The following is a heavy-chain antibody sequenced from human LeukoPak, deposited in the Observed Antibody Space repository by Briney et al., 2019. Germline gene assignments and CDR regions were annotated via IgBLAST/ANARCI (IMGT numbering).Heavy chain of an antibody. CDR3: ARALGIFGVDY. V-gene: IGHV3-48*04. D-gene: IGHD3-3*01. J-gene: IGHJ4*02. CDR2: ISSSSSII. Sequence: GGSLRLSCAASGFTFSSYSMNWVRQAPGKGLEWVSYISSSSSIIYYADSVKGRFTISRDNAKNSLYLQMSRLRAEDTAVYYCARALGIFGVDYWGQGTLVTVSS. CDR1: GFTFSSYS.